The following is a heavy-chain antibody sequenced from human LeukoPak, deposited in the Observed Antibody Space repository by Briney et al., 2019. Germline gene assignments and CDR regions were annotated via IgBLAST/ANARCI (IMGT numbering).Heavy chain of an antibody. Sequence: SGGSLRLSCAASGFTFSGYYMSWVRQAPGKGLEWVANIKQDGSEKYYVDPVKGRFTISRDNAKNSLYLQMNSLRAEDTAVYYCARDTSGGWYGLIDYWGQGTPVTVSS. J-gene: IGHJ4*02. CDR2: IKQDGSEK. D-gene: IGHD6-19*01. CDR3: ARDTSGGWYGLIDY. V-gene: IGHV3-7*01. CDR1: GFTFSGYY.